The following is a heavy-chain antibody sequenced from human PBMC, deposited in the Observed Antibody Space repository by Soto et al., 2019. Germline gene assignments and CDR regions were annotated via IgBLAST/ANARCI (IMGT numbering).Heavy chain of an antibody. J-gene: IGHJ3*02. D-gene: IGHD3-22*01. V-gene: IGHV4-31*03. CDR1: GGSISSGGYY. CDR3: ARSVDYYDSSVPDAFDI. CDR2: IYYSVST. Sequence: SETLSLTCTVSGGSISSGGYYWSWIRQHPGKGLEWIGYIYYSVSTYYNPSLKSRVTISVDTSKNQFSLKLSSVTAADTAVYYCARSVDYYDSSVPDAFDIWGQGTMVTVSS.